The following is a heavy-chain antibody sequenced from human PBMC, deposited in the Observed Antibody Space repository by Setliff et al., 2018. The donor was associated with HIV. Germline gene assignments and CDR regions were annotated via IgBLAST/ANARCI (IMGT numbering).Heavy chain of an antibody. J-gene: IGHJ4*02. CDR3: ALLWPFDY. CDR2: ISDSSSTI. Sequence: GGSLRLSCAASGFTFSNYGMNWVRQAPGKGLEWVSYISDSSSTIYYAGSVRGRFTISRDNARNSLYLQMNSLRGEDTAIYYCALLWPFDYWGQGTQVTVSS. D-gene: IGHD1-26*01. V-gene: IGHV3-48*01. CDR1: GFTFSNYG.